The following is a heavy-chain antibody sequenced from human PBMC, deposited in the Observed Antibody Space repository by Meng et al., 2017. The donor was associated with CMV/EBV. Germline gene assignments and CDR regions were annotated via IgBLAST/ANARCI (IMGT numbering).Heavy chain of an antibody. V-gene: IGHV3-7*01. Sequence: GGSLRLSCAASGFTFSSYWMSWVRQAPGKGLEWVANIKQDGSEKYYVDSVKGRFTISRDNAKNSLYLQMNSLRAEDTAVYYCARDRLDFRSGYSTYYYYYGMDVWGQGTTVTVSS. CDR3: ARDRLDFRSGYSTYYYYYGMDV. D-gene: IGHD3-3*01. CDR2: IKQDGSEK. J-gene: IGHJ6*02. CDR1: GFTFSSYW.